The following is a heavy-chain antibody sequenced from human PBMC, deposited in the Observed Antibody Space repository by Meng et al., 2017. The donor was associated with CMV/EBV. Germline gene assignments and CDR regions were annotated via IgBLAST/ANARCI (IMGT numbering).Heavy chain of an antibody. CDR1: GFTFSSYA. CDR2: ISYDGSNK. V-gene: IGHV3-30*04. CDR3: ASGSYYFY. D-gene: IGHD1-26*01. Sequence: GEFLKISCAASGFTFSSYAMHWVRQAPGKGLEWVAVISYDGSNKYYADSVKGRFTISRDNSKNTLYLQMNSLRAEDTAVYYCASGSYYFYWGQGTLVTVSS. J-gene: IGHJ4*02.